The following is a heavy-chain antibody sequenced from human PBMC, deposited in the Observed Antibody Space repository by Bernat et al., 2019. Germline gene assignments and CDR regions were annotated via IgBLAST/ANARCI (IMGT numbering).Heavy chain of an antibody. Sequence: EVQLVESGGGLVQPGGSLRLSCAASGFTFSSYSMNWVRQAPGKGLEWVSYITSSSSTLYYDDSVKGRFTISRDNAKNSLYLQMNSLRDEDTAVYYCARGCSSTSCHSFQHWGQGTLVTVSS. CDR3: ARGCSSTSCHSFQH. CDR1: GFTFSSYS. CDR2: ITSSSSTL. J-gene: IGHJ1*01. V-gene: IGHV3-48*02. D-gene: IGHD2-2*02.